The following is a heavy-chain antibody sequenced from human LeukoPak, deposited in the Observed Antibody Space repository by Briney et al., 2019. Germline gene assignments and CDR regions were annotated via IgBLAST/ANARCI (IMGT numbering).Heavy chain of an antibody. CDR3: AKDRAVTTGDWFDP. CDR1: GFTVSSNS. J-gene: IGHJ5*02. Sequence: PGGSLRLSCTVSGFTVSSNSMSWVRQAPGKGLEWVSFIYSDNTHYSDSVKGRFTISRDNSRNTLYLQMNSLRAEDTAVYYCAKDRAVTTGDWFDPWGQGTLVTVSS. CDR2: IYSDNT. V-gene: IGHV3-53*01. D-gene: IGHD4-17*01.